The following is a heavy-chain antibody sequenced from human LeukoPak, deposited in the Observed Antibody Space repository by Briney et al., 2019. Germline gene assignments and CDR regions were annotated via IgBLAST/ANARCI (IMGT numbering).Heavy chain of an antibody. Sequence: GGSLRLSCAASGFTVSSNYMSWVRQAPGKGLEWVAVISYDGSNKYYADSVKGRFTISRDNSKNTLYLQMNSLRAEDTAVYYCAKDQRDYYDSSGGGYWGQGTLVTVSS. CDR1: GFTVSSNY. D-gene: IGHD3-22*01. CDR3: AKDQRDYYDSSGGGY. V-gene: IGHV3-30*18. J-gene: IGHJ4*02. CDR2: ISYDGSNK.